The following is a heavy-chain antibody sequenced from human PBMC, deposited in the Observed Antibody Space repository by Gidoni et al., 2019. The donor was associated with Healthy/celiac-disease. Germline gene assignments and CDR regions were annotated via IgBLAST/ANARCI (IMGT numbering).Heavy chain of an antibody. Sequence: QVQLVQSGAEVKKPGSSVKASCKASGGTFSSYAISWVRQAPGQGLEWMGRIIPIRWIANYAQKFQGRVTITADKSTSTAYMELSSLRSEDTAVYYCATSGYSGYDEPRYFDLWGRGTLVTVSS. V-gene: IGHV1-69*04. D-gene: IGHD5-12*01. CDR3: ATSGYSGYDEPRYFDL. J-gene: IGHJ2*01. CDR2: IIPIRWIA. CDR1: GGTFSSYA.